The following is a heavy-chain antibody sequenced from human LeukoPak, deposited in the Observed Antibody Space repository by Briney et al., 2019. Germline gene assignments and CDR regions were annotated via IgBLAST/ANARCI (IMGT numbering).Heavy chain of an antibody. CDR2: INPNSGDT. D-gene: IGHD1-26*01. V-gene: IGHV1-2*02. Sequence: ASVKVSCKASGFTFTDYYMHWVRQAPGQGLEWMGWINPNSGDTNSAQKFQNRVTVTRDTSISTAYMELSRLRSDDTAVYYCARAGNSGSLDYWGQGTLVTVSS. CDR1: GFTFTDYY. CDR3: ARAGNSGSLDY. J-gene: IGHJ4*02.